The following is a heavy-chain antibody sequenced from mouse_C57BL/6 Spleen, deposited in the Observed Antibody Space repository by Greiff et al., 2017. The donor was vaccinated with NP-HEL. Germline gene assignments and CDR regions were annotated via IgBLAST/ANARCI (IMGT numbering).Heavy chain of an antibody. CDR3: ARYMGYSNYFYWYFDV. J-gene: IGHJ1*03. Sequence: EVHLVESGGGLVQPGGSLSLSCAASGFTFTDYYMSWVRQPPGKALEWLGFIRNKANGYTTEYSASVKGRFTISRDNSQSILYLQMNALRAEDSATYYCARYMGYSNYFYWYFDVWGTGTTVTVSS. V-gene: IGHV7-3*01. D-gene: IGHD2-5*01. CDR2: IRNKANGYTT. CDR1: GFTFTDYY.